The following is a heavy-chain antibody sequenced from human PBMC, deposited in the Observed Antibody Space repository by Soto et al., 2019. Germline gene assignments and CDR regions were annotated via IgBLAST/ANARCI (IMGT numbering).Heavy chain of an antibody. CDR1: GYTFPNYW. D-gene: IGHD2-21*01. J-gene: IGHJ5*02. V-gene: IGHV5-51*03. Sequence: EVQLVQSGAEVKKPGESLKISCKGSGYTFPNYWIAWVRQMPGKGLEYLGIIYPGDSDTSYSPSFQGQVTMSVDKSINTAYLQWSSLKASDTAIYYCAMSATGDRRFDPWGQGTLVTVSS. CDR3: AMSATGDRRFDP. CDR2: IYPGDSDT.